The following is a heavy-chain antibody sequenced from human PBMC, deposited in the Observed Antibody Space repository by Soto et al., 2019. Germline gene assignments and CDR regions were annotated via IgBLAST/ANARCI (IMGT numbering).Heavy chain of an antibody. V-gene: IGHV4-30-2*01. Sequence: SETLSLTCAVSGGSISSCVYSWSWIRQPPGKGLEWIGYIYHSVSTYYNPSLKSRVTISVDRSKNQFSLKLSSVTAADTAVYYCARVPSPWGQGTLVTVSS. CDR2: IYHSVST. CDR1: GGSISSCVYS. CDR3: ARVPSP. J-gene: IGHJ5*02.